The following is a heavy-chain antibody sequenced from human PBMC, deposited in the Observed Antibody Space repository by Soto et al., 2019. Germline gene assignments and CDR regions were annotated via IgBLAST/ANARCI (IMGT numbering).Heavy chain of an antibody. D-gene: IGHD2-15*01. CDR1: GGTFSSYA. V-gene: IGHV1-69*06. Sequence: QVQLVQSGAEVKKPGSSVKVSCKASGGTFSSYAISWVRQAPGQGLEWMGGIIPIFGTANYAQKFPGRVTITADKSTSTAYMELSSLRSEDTAVYYCARGDIVVVVAALGYYYYGMDVWGQGTTVTVSS. CDR2: IIPIFGTA. J-gene: IGHJ6*02. CDR3: ARGDIVVVVAALGYYYYGMDV.